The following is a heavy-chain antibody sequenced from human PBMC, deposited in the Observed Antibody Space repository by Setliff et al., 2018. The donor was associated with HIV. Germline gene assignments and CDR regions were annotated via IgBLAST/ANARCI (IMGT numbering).Heavy chain of an antibody. Sequence: ASVKVSCKASGYTFTNNFIHWVRQAPGQGLEWMAVINPSDGVTDYSENFQGRVIVTSDTSTSTVSMDLISLTSEDTAVYYCAREDHVAPAGPKLANYFDFWGRGTLVTVSS. CDR2: INPSDGVT. CDR1: GYTFTNNF. V-gene: IGHV1-46*01. CDR3: AREDHVAPAGPKLANYFDF. J-gene: IGHJ4*02. D-gene: IGHD3-10*02.